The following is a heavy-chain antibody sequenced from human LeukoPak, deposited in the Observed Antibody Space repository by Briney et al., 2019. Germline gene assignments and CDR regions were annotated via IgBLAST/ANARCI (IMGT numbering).Heavy chain of an antibody. J-gene: IGHJ5*02. CDR2: ISGSGGST. Sequence: GGSLRLSCAASGFTFSSYAMSWARQAPGKGLEWVSAISGSGGSTYYADSVKGRFTISRDNSKNTLYLQMNSLRAEDTAVYYCAKDHSGYDFAWFDPWGQGTLVTVSS. CDR1: GFTFSSYA. D-gene: IGHD5-12*01. CDR3: AKDHSGYDFAWFDP. V-gene: IGHV3-23*01.